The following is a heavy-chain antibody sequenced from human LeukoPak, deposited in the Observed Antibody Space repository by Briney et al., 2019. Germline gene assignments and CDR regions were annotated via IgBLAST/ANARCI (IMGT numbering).Heavy chain of an antibody. D-gene: IGHD1-26*01. CDR2: IKQDGNEK. J-gene: IGHJ4*02. CDR3: ARDGSRIVGPPDY. CDR1: GFTFTSYW. V-gene: IGHV3-7*01. Sequence: GGSLRLSCAASGFTFTSYWMSWVRQAPGKGLEWVANIKQDGNEKYYVDSVRGRFTISRDNGKNSLYLQMNCLRAEDTAVYYCARDGSRIVGPPDYWGQGTLVTVSS.